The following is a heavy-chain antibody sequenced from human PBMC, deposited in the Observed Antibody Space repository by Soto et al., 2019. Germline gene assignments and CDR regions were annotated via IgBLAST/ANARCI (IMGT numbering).Heavy chain of an antibody. D-gene: IGHD6-13*01. CDR1: GYTFTSYY. CDR2: INPSGGST. CDR3: ARDSSSWRKNNWFDP. Sequence: ASVKVSCKASGYTFTSYYMHLVRQAPGQGLEWMGIINPSGGSTSYAQKFQGRVTMTRDTSTSTVYMELSSLRSEDTAVYYCARDSSSWRKNNWFDPWGQGTLVTVSS. J-gene: IGHJ5*02. V-gene: IGHV1-46*01.